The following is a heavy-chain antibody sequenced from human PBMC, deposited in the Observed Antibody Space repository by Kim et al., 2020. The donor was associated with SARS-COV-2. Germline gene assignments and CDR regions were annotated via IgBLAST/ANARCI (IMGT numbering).Heavy chain of an antibody. D-gene: IGHD6-13*01. CDR1: GFTFGDYA. CDR2: IRSKAYGGTT. V-gene: IGHV3-49*04. J-gene: IGHJ4*02. CDR3: TRDPYSSSWYDY. Sequence: GGSLRLSCTASGFTFGDYAMSWVRQAPGKGLEWVGFIRSKAYGGTTEYAASVKGRFTISRDDSKSIAYLQMNSLKTEDTAVYYCTRDPYSSSWYDYWGQGTLVTVSS.